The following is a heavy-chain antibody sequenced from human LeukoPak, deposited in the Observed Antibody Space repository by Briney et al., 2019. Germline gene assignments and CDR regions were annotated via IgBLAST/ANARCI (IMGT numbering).Heavy chain of an antibody. D-gene: IGHD2-2*01. CDR2: IYYSGST. J-gene: IGHJ4*02. CDR3: ARGSSTSCWAFGY. V-gene: IGHV4-59*01. Sequence: PSETLSLTCTVSGGSISSYYWSWIRQPPGKGLEWLGYIYYSGSTNYNPSLKSRVTISVDTSKNQFSLKLSSVTAADTAVYYCARGSSTSCWAFGYWGQGTLVTVSS. CDR1: GGSISSYY.